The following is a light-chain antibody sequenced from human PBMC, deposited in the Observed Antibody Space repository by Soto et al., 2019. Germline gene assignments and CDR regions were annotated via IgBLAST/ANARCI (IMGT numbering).Light chain of an antibody. CDR2: KNN. Sequence: QSALTQPPSASGTPGQRVTISCSGSRSNIGSNYVYWYQQLPGTAPKLLIYKNNQRPSGVPDRFSGSKSGTSASLAISGLRSEDEADYYCAAWDDSLSGPVFGGGTKLTVL. V-gene: IGLV1-47*01. CDR1: RSNIGSNY. CDR3: AAWDDSLSGPV. J-gene: IGLJ3*02.